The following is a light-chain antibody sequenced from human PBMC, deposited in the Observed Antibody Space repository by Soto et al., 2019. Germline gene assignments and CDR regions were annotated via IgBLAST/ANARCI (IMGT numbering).Light chain of an antibody. CDR2: GAS. CDR1: QSVSSSY. CDR3: QQYGSSPRT. J-gene: IGKJ1*01. Sequence: EIVLTQSPGTLSLSPGERATLSCRASQSVSSSYLAWYQQKPGQAPRLLIYGASSRATAIPDRFSGSGSGTDFPLTISRLEPEDFAVYYCQQYGSSPRTFGQGTKVDIK. V-gene: IGKV3-20*01.